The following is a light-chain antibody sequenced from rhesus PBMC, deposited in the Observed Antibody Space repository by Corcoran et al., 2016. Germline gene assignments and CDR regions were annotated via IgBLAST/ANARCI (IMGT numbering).Light chain of an antibody. J-gene: IGKJ2*01. Sequence: DIQMTQSPSSLSASVGDRVTITCRASQGISNWLAWYQQKPGKAPNLLIYRASNLKKGVPSRFSGSGSGTDFTLTINSRQPEDIATYYCQHHDNSPPSFGQGTKVEIK. CDR1: QGISNW. CDR2: RAS. V-gene: IGKV1-69*01. CDR3: QHHDNSPPS.